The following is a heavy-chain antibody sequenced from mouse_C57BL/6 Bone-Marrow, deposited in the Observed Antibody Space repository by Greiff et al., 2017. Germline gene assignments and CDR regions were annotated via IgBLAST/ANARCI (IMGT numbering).Heavy chain of an antibody. CDR2: IYPRSGNT. D-gene: IGHD4-1*01. Sequence: VQLQQSGAELARPGASVKLSCKASGYTFTSYGISWVKQRTGQGLEWIGEIYPRSGNTYYNEKFKGKATLTADKSSSTAYMELRSLTSEDAAVYFGARASLGVEVWGRGTTVTVTS. V-gene: IGHV1-81*01. CDR1: GYTFTSYG. J-gene: IGHJ1*03. CDR3: ARASLGVEV.